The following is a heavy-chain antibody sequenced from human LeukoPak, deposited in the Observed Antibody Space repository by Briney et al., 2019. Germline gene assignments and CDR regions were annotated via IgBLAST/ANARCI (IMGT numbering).Heavy chain of an antibody. D-gene: IGHD1-26*01. CDR3: ARGVGGKHVAENWFDP. J-gene: IGHJ5*02. Sequence: GGSLRLSCAASGFTFSSYSMNWVRQAPGKGLEWVSSISSSSSYIYYADSVKGRFTISRDNAKNSLYLQMNSLRAEDTAGYYCARGVGGKHVAENWFDPWGQGTLVTVSS. V-gene: IGHV3-21*01. CDR2: ISSSSSYI. CDR1: GFTFSSYS.